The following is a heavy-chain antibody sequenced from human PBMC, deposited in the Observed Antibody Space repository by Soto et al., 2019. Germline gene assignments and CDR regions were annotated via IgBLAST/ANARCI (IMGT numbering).Heavy chain of an antibody. D-gene: IGHD2-2*01. CDR3: ARVVRAIVVVPAAIFDL. J-gene: IGHJ2*01. CDR1: GGSISSSNW. CDR2: IYHSGST. V-gene: IGHV4-4*02. Sequence: QVQLQESGPGLVKPSGTLSLTCAVSGGSISSSNWWSWVRQPPGKGLAWIGEIYHSGSTNYNPSLKSRFTISVDKSQNQCYLKLSSVTAADTAVYYCARVVRAIVVVPAAIFDLWGRGTLVTVSS.